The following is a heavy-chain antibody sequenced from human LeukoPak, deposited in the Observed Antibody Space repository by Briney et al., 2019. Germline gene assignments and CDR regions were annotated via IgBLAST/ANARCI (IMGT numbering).Heavy chain of an antibody. CDR2: IYYSGST. CDR1: GDSISSYY. Sequence: SETLSLTCSVSGDSISSYYWSWIRQPPGKGLEWIGYIYYSGSTNYNPSLKSRVTISVDTSKNQFSLKLSSVTAADTAVYYCARGGNYYDSSPLDYWGQGTLVTVSS. D-gene: IGHD3-22*01. CDR3: ARGGNYYDSSPLDY. V-gene: IGHV4-59*01. J-gene: IGHJ4*02.